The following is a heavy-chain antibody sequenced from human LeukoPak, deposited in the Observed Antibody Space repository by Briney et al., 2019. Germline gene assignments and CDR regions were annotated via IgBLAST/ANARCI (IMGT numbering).Heavy chain of an antibody. Sequence: GGSLRLSCAASGFTSDDYAMRWVRLAPGKGLEWVSLISWDGGSTYYADSVKGRFTISRDNSKNSLYLQMNSLRAEDTALYYCANMITSVAFDIWGQGTMVTVSS. CDR3: ANMITSVAFDI. D-gene: IGHD3-22*01. CDR1: GFTSDDYA. CDR2: ISWDGGST. J-gene: IGHJ3*02. V-gene: IGHV3-43D*03.